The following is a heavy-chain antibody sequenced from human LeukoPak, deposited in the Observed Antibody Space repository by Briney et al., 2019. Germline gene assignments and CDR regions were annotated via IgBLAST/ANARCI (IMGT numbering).Heavy chain of an antibody. Sequence: SETLSLTCTVSSGSRSNTLYYWGWIRQPPGKGLEWIGAIFYNGKTYYNPALKSRVTISVDTSKKQFSLKLSSVTAADTAVYYCARWVFSSGYYFDFWGQGTLVTVSS. CDR3: ARWVFSSGYYFDF. V-gene: IGHV4-39*07. D-gene: IGHD3-22*01. CDR2: IFYNGKT. J-gene: IGHJ4*02. CDR1: SGSRSNTLYY.